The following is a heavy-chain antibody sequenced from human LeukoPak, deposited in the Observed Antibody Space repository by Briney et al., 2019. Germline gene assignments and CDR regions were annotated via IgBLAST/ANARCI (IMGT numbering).Heavy chain of an antibody. CDR2: IWYDGSNK. D-gene: IGHD3-10*01. Sequence: TGGSLRHSSAESGFTFSIYGMHWVRQAPGKGLEWVAVIWYDGSNKYYADSVKGRFTISRDNSKNTLYLQMNSLRAKDTAVYYCAKDQGKYYYGSGTKWPDYWGQGTLVTVSS. J-gene: IGHJ4*02. CDR3: AKDQGKYYYGSGTKWPDY. CDR1: GFTFSIYG. V-gene: IGHV3-33*06.